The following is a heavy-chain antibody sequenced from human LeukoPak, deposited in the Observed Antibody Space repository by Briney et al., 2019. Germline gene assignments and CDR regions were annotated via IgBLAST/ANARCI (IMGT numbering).Heavy chain of an antibody. J-gene: IGHJ4*02. CDR3: ARLTRLSTSPDRYYLDY. CDR1: GDSISSYY. D-gene: IGHD6-6*01. V-gene: IGHV4-4*09. CDR2: IYNSGGT. Sequence: SETLSLTCTVSGDSISSYYCSWIRQPPRKGLEWVGYIYNSGGTSYIPSLKGRVTISIDTSKNQFSLKLSSVTAADSAVYYCARLTRLSTSPDRYYLDYWGQGTLVTVSS.